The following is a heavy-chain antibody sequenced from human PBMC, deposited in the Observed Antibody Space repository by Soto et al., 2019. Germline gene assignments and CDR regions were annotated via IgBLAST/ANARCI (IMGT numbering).Heavy chain of an antibody. CDR3: AKALVATPTTVTTRADYYGMDV. D-gene: IGHD4-17*01. CDR2: ISGSGGST. J-gene: IGHJ6*02. Sequence: GGSLRLSCAASGFTFSSYAMSWVRQAPGKGLEWVSAISGSGGSTYYADSVKGRFTISRDNSKNTLYLQMNSLRAEVTAVYYCAKALVATPTTVTTRADYYGMDVWGQGTTVTVSS. CDR1: GFTFSSYA. V-gene: IGHV3-23*01.